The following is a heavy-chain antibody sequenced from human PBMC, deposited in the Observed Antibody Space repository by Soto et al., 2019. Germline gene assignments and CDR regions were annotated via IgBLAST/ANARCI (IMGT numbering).Heavy chain of an antibody. J-gene: IGHJ6*02. Sequence: PGGSLRLYCAASGLTFSSYAMSWVRQAPGKGLEWVSAISGSGGSTYYADSVKGRFTISRDNSKNTLYLQMNSLRAEDTAVYYCAKGSGIFGRMDVWGQGTTVTVSS. CDR3: AKGSGIFGRMDV. CDR1: GLTFSSYA. D-gene: IGHD2-15*01. CDR2: ISGSGGST. V-gene: IGHV3-23*01.